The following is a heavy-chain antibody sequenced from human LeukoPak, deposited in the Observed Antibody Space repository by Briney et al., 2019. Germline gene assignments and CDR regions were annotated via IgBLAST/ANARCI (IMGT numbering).Heavy chain of an antibody. CDR1: GYTFTSYD. CDR3: ARGRLKFTMVRGVIRQYYFDY. Sequence: ASVKVSCKASGYTFTSYDINWVRQATGQGLEWMGWMNPNSGNTGYAQKFQGRVTMTRNTSISTAYMELSSLRSEDTAVYYCARGRLKFTMVRGVIRQYYFDYWGQGTLVTVSS. CDR2: MNPNSGNT. D-gene: IGHD3-10*01. V-gene: IGHV1-8*01. J-gene: IGHJ4*02.